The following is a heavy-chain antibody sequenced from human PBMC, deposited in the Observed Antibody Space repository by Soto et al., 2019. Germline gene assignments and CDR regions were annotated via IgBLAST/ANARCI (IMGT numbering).Heavy chain of an antibody. J-gene: IGHJ4*01. D-gene: IGHD3-10*01. CDR3: RITIFRGLIPSDY. CDR2: IYYSGNT. CDR1: GGSISSGGYY. V-gene: IGHV4-31*03. Sequence: SETLSLTCTVSGGSISSGGYYWSWIRQHPGKGLEWIGYIYYSGNTYYNPSLKSRVTISVDTSKNQFSLKLTSVTAADTAVYYCRITIFRGLIPSDYWGQGTLVTVSS.